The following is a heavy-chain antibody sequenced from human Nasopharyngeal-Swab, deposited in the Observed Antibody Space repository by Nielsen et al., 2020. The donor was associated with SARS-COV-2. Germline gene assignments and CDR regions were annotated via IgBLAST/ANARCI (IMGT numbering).Heavy chain of an antibody. CDR1: GFTFSSYS. Sequence: GESLKISCEASGFTFSSYSMNWVRQAPGKGLEWVSSISSSSSYIYYADSVKGRFTISRDNSKNTLYLQMNSLRAEDTAVYYCAREMTTTLNWFDPWGQGTLVTVSS. D-gene: IGHD4-17*01. V-gene: IGHV3-21*01. J-gene: IGHJ5*02. CDR2: ISSSSSYI. CDR3: AREMTTTLNWFDP.